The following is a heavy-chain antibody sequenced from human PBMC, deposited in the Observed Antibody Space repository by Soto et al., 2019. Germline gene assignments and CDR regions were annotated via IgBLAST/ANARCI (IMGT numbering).Heavy chain of an antibody. CDR1: GGSISSGDYY. V-gene: IGHV4-31*03. J-gene: IGHJ4*02. Sequence: QVRLQESGPGLVKPSKTLSLTCTVSGGSISSGDYYWSWIRHHPGGGLEWIGYMHYSGNTYYDQAIKSRLTMSVDTSQNLFSLNLSCVTAAYTAVYYCARTPGGAPADYYFDYWGLGTLVTVSS. CDR3: ARTPGGAPADYYFDY. CDR2: MHYSGNT. D-gene: IGHD4-17*01.